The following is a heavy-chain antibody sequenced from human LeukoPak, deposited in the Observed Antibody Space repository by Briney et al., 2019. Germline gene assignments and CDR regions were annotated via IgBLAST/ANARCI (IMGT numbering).Heavy chain of an antibody. D-gene: IGHD3-22*01. V-gene: IGHV4-59*01. CDR3: ARDRSDGSGYYGYYFDY. Sequence: SSETLSLTCIVSGGSIGSYYWSWIRQPPGKGLEWIGHIYYSGSTDYNPSLRSRVTISVDTSKNQFSLRLSSVTAADTAVYYCARDRSDGSGYYGYYFDYWGQGALVTVSS. CDR2: IYYSGST. CDR1: GGSIGSYY. J-gene: IGHJ4*02.